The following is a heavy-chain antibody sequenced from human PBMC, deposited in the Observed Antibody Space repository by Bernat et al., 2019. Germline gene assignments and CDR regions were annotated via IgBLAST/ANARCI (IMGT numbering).Heavy chain of an antibody. J-gene: IGHJ4*02. D-gene: IGHD6-13*01. CDR2: INPSGGST. V-gene: IGHV1-46*01. CDR1: GYTFTSYY. CDR3: ARLPYSEQQLDY. Sequence: QVQLVQSGAEVKKPGASVKVSCKASGYTFTSYYMHWVRQAPGQGLEWMGIINPSGGSTSYAQKFQGRVTMTRDTSTSTVYMELSNLRSEDTAVYYCARLPYSEQQLDYWGQGTLVTVSS.